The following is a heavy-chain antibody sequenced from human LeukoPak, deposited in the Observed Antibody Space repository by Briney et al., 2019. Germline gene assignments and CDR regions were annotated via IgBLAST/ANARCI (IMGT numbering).Heavy chain of an antibody. CDR1: GGTFSSYA. D-gene: IGHD3-22*01. CDR3: ASSYDSSGYRNFQH. Sequence: ASVKVSCKASGGTFSSYAISWVRQAPGQGLEWMGRIIPILGIANYAQKFQGRVTITADKSTSTAYMELSSLRSEDTAVYYCASSYDSSGYRNFQHWGQGTLVTVSS. V-gene: IGHV1-69*04. J-gene: IGHJ1*01. CDR2: IIPILGIA.